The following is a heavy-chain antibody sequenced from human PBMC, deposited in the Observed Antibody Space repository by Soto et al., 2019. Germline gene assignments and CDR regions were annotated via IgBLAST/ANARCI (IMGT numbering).Heavy chain of an antibody. CDR1: GFSLDTWGVG. V-gene: IGHV2-5*02. CDR3: ARALGSWGAYYFDH. J-gene: IGHJ4*02. D-gene: IGHD3-16*01. Sequence: QITLKESGPTLVRPTQTLTLTCTVSGFSLDTWGVGVGWIRQPPGKAPEWLALIYWDNDKRYSPSLKNRLTITTDTSKNQVVLTVTNMDPVDTVTYYCARALGSWGAYYFDHWGQGTLVTVSS. CDR2: IYWDNDK.